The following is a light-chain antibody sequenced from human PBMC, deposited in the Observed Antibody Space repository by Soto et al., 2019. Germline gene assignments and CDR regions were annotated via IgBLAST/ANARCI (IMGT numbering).Light chain of an antibody. V-gene: IGLV2-14*01. CDR3: SSYTSSSTRV. J-gene: IGLJ3*02. CDR2: EVS. CDR1: SSDVGAYNY. Sequence: QAVVTQPASVSGSPGQSITISCTGTSSDVGAYNYVSWYQQLPGKAPKLLIYEVSNRPSGLSNRFSGSKSGNTASLTISGLQADDEADYYCSSYTSSSTRVFGGGTKLTVL.